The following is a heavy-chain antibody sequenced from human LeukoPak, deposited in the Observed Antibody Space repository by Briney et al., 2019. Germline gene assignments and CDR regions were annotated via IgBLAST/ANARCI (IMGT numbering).Heavy chain of an antibody. CDR2: IRYDESLK. D-gene: IGHD4-17*01. CDR3: ARDSPRFRTTLNLPYYFDY. V-gene: IGHV3-30*02. J-gene: IGHJ4*02. CDR1: GFTFSTYG. Sequence: QPGGSLRLSCAASGFTFSTYGMHWVRQAPGKRLEWVAFIRYDESLKFYADSVKGRFTVSRDNSRDTLYLQMTSLRAEDTAVYYCARDSPRFRTTLNLPYYFDYWGPGALVTVSS.